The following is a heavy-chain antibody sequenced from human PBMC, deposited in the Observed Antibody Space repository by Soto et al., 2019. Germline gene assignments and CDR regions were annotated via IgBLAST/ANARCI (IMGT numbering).Heavy chain of an antibody. CDR2: INAGNGNT. D-gene: IGHD6-19*01. Sequence: ASVKVSCKASGYTFTSYAMHWVRQAPGQRLEWMGWINAGNGNTKYSQKFQGRVTITRDTSASTAYMELSSLRSEDTAVYYCARYYEAVAGFDYWGQGTLVTVS. V-gene: IGHV1-3*01. CDR3: ARYYEAVAGFDY. CDR1: GYTFTSYA. J-gene: IGHJ4*02.